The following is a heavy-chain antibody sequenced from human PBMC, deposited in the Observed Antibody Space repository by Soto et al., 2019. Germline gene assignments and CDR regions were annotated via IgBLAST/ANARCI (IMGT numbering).Heavy chain of an antibody. CDR1: GYTFASYD. V-gene: IGHV1-8*01. D-gene: IGHD2-21*01. Sequence: QVKLVQSGAEVKTPGASVKVSCKASGYTFASYDINWVRQAPGQGLEWMGWMNPNSGNTGFAQKFQGRLTLTRDTALTIAHMELSSMRNEVTAVYYCARSDGYDFNWLDSWGQGTLVTVS. CDR3: ARSDGYDFNWLDS. CDR2: MNPNSGNT. J-gene: IGHJ5*01.